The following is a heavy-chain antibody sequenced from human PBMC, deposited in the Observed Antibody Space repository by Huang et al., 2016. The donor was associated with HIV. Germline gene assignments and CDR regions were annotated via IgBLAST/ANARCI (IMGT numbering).Heavy chain of an antibody. D-gene: IGHD4-17*01. V-gene: IGHV1-69*13. CDR2: IIPIFCTP. J-gene: IGHJ4*02. Sequence: QVQLVQSGAEVKTPGSSVKVSCKASGGTFSKYAISWVRQAPGQGLEWMGGIIPIFCTPNYARKFQGRVTITADDSTSTTYVEVSSLRSEDTALYYCARGQLGSYGDYDVLYWGQGTLVTVSS. CDR3: ARGQLGSYGDYDVLY. CDR1: GGTFSKYA.